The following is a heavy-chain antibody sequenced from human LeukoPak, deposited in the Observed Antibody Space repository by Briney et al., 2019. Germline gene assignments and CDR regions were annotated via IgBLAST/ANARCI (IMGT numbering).Heavy chain of an antibody. CDR2: INHDGSDT. J-gene: IGHJ4*02. Sequence: GWSLRLSCEVSVFTFSSHWRHWVRQAPGKGRVWVSRINHDGSDTIYADSVKCRFTSSRDNAKNTVYLQMNSLRAEDTAVYYCIRSNGWPDHWGLGTLVTVSS. V-gene: IGHV3-74*01. D-gene: IGHD6-19*01. CDR3: IRSNGWPDH. CDR1: VFTFSSHW.